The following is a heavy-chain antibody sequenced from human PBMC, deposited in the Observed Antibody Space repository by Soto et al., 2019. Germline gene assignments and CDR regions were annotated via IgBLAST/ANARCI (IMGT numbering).Heavy chain of an antibody. CDR1: GFTFSSYA. CDR3: AKGYCANGVCPGIY. Sequence: EVQLLESGGGLVQPGRSLRLSCAASGFTFSSYAMRWVRQAPGKGLEWVSAISGGGGSTYYADSVKGRFTISRDNSKNTQYLKMNSLGAEDTAGYYFAKGYCANGVCPGIYWGQGTLVTVSS. J-gene: IGHJ4*02. V-gene: IGHV3-23*01. D-gene: IGHD2-8*01. CDR2: ISGGGGST.